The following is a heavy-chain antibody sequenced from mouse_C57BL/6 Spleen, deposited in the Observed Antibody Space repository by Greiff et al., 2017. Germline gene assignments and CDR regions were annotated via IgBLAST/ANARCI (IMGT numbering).Heavy chain of an antibody. CDR1: GFNIKDDY. D-gene: IGHD2-1*01. Sequence: VQLQQSGAELVRPGASVKLSCTASGFNIKDDYMHWVKQRPEQGLEWIGWIDPENGDTEYASKFQGKATITADTSSNTAYLQLSSLTSEDTAVYYCTPYGNYGGFDYWGQGTTLTVSS. J-gene: IGHJ2*01. CDR3: TPYGNYGGFDY. CDR2: IDPENGDT. V-gene: IGHV14-4*01.